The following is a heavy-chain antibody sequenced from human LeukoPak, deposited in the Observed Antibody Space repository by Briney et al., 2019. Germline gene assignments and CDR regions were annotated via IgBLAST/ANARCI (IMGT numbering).Heavy chain of an antibody. V-gene: IGHV3-21*01. CDR1: GFTFSSYS. CDR2: ISSSSSYI. Sequence: GGSLRLSCAASGFTFSSYSMNWVRQAPGKGLEWVSSISSSSSYIYYADSVKGRFTISRDDAKNSLYLQMNSLRAEDTAVYYCARDCSSTSCYDYWGQGTLVTVSS. J-gene: IGHJ4*02. CDR3: ARDCSSTSCYDY. D-gene: IGHD2-2*01.